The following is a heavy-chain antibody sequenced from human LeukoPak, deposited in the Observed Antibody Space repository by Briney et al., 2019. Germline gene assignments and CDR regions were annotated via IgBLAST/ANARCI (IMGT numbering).Heavy chain of an antibody. CDR1: GGSFSDYY. CDR2: INHSGST. Sequence: SETLSLTCAVYGGSFSDYYWSWIRQPPGKGLEWIGEINHSGSTNYNPSLKSRVTISVDTFKNQFSLKLSSVTAADTAVYYCARGRGGDYWGQGTLVTVSS. J-gene: IGHJ4*02. CDR3: ARGRGGDY. V-gene: IGHV4-34*01.